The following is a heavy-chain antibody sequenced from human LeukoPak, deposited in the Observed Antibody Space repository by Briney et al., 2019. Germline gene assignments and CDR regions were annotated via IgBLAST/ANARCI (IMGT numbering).Heavy chain of an antibody. V-gene: IGHV4-59*08. Sequence: SETLSLTCSVSGGSISRYYWSWIRRPPGKGLEWIGYIFHSGSTKYNPSPKIRVTISLDASKQQFPLKLTSVTATDTAVYFCARHEGHCTGGNCYSNAFDVWGQGTMVTVSS. CDR2: IFHSGST. CDR3: ARHEGHCTGGNCYSNAFDV. D-gene: IGHD2-15*01. J-gene: IGHJ3*01. CDR1: GGSISRYY.